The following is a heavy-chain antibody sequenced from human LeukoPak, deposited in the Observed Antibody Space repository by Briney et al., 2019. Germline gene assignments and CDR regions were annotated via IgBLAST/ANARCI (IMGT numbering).Heavy chain of an antibody. V-gene: IGHV1-2*02. J-gene: IGHJ4*02. CDR1: GYSFTSYY. D-gene: IGHD1-26*01. Sequence: ASVKVSCKTSGYSFTSYYIHWVRQAPGHGLEWMGWINPSSGGTEYAQKFRGRVTMTTDTSISTAYMELSGLRSDDTAVYYCARDSGLGPTWHPFDEWGQGTPVTVP. CDR3: ARDSGLGPTWHPFDE. CDR2: INPSSGGT.